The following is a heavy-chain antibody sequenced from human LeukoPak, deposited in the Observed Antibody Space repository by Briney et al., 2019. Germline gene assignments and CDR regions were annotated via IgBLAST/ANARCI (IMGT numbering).Heavy chain of an antibody. CDR3: ARDHVVVVPEATHYYYYYYMDV. J-gene: IGHJ6*03. V-gene: IGHV3-21*01. CDR1: GFTFSNYN. Sequence: GGSLRLSCAASGFTFSNYNMNWVRQTPGKGLEWVSSITRDSIYTFYADSMKGRFTISRDNAKNSLSLQMNSLRAEDTAVYYCARDHVVVVPEATHYYYYYYMDVWGKGTTVTISS. CDR2: ITRDSIYT. D-gene: IGHD2-2*01.